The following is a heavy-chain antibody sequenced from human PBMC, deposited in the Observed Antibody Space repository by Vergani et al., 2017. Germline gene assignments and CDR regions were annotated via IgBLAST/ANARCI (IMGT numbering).Heavy chain of an antibody. CDR2: INPNSGGT. CDR3: AIVPAAMGWFDP. V-gene: IGHV1-2*02. CDR1: GYTFTDYY. D-gene: IGHD2-2*01. Sequence: VQLVQSGAEVKKPGATVKISCKVSGYTFTDYYMHWVRQAPGQGLEWMGWINPNSGGTNYAQKFQGRVTMTRDTSISTAYMELSRLRSDDTAVYYCAIVPAAMGWFDPWGQGTLVTVSS. J-gene: IGHJ5*02.